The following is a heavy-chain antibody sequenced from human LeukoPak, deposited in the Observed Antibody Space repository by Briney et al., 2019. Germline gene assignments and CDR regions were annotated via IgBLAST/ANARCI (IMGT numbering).Heavy chain of an antibody. J-gene: IGHJ4*02. V-gene: IGHV3-21*01. CDR1: GFTFSSYS. D-gene: IGHD3-16*01. CDR3: ARGGSPSDY. Sequence: GGSLRLSCAASGFTFSSYSMNWVRQAPGKGLEWVSSISSSSSYICYADSVKGRFTISRDNAKNSLYLQMNSLRAEDTAVYYCARGGSPSDYWGQGTLVTVSS. CDR2: ISSSSSYI.